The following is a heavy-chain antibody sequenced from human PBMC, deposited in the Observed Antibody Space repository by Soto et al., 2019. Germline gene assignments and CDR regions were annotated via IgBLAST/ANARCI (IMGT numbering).Heavy chain of an antibody. J-gene: IGHJ6*02. D-gene: IGHD6-13*01. Sequence: GGSLRLSCAASGFTFSSYGMHWVRQAPGKGLEWVAVISYDGSNKYYADSVKGRFTISRDNSKNTLYLQMNSLRAEDTAVYYCAKDDSSSWLSVTPGPSYYYYGMDVWGQGTTVTVSS. CDR2: ISYDGSNK. V-gene: IGHV3-30*18. CDR1: GFTFSSYG. CDR3: AKDDSSSWLSVTPGPSYYYYGMDV.